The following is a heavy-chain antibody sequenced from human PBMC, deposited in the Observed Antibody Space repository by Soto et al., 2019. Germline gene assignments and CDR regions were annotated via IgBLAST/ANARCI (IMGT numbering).Heavy chain of an antibody. CDR2: INHSGST. V-gene: IGHV4-34*01. D-gene: IGHD2-2*01. CDR1: GGSFSGYY. Sequence: SETLSLTCAVYGGSFSGYYWSWIRQPPGKGLEWIGEINHSGSTNYNPSLKSRVTISVDTSKNQFSLKLSSVTAADTAVYYCARAKVVPAAMFAYYYYGMDVWGQGTTVTVSS. CDR3: ARAKVVPAAMFAYYYYGMDV. J-gene: IGHJ6*02.